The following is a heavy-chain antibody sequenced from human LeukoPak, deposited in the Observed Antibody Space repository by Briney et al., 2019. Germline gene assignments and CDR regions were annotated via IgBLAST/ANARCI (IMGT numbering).Heavy chain of an antibody. V-gene: IGHV4-31*03. CDR3: ARGISYGYYFDY. J-gene: IGHJ4*02. Sequence: SETLSLTCTVSGGSISSGGYYWSWLRQYPGKGLEWFGYIYYSGSTYYNPSLKSRVTISVDTSKNQFSLKLSSVTATDTAVYYCARGISYGYYFDYWGQGTLVTVSS. CDR2: IYYSGST. CDR1: GGSISSGGYY. D-gene: IGHD5-18*01.